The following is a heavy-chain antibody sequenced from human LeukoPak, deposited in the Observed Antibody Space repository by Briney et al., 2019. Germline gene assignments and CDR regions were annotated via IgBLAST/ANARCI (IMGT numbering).Heavy chain of an antibody. Sequence: GGSLRLSCAASGFTFSSYWMHWVRHAPGKGLVWVSRINSDGSSTSYADSVKGRFTISRDNAKNTLYLQMNSLRAEDTAVYYCAREGVGYNSWFDPWGQGTLVTVSS. CDR3: AREGVGYNSWFDP. CDR2: INSDGSST. V-gene: IGHV3-74*01. J-gene: IGHJ5*02. D-gene: IGHD5-24*01. CDR1: GFTFSSYW.